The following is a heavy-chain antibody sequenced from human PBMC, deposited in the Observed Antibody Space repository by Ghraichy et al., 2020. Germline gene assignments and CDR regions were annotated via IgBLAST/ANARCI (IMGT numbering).Heavy chain of an antibody. CDR3: ARDVVPSATKYGLDV. CDR1: GGSISSYY. J-gene: IGHJ6*02. D-gene: IGHD2-2*01. Sequence: SETLSLTCTVSGGSISSYYRNWIRQPPGKGLEWVGYIYYSGSTNYYSSLKSRGTISVDPSKNQFSLTLSSVTAADTAVYYCARDVVPSATKYGLDVWGQGTTVTVPS. V-gene: IGHV4-59*01. CDR2: IYYSGST.